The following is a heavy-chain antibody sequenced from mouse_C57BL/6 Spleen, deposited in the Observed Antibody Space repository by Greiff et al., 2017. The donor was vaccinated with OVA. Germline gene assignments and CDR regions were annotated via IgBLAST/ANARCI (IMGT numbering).Heavy chain of an antibody. D-gene: IGHD1-1*01. J-gene: IGHJ1*03. Sequence: ESGAELVRPGASVTLSCKASGYTFTDYEMHWVKQTPVHGLEWIGAIDPETGGTAYNQKFKGKAILTADKSSSTAYMELRSLTSEDSAVYYCTREDYYGSSSLYFDVWGTGTTVTVSS. CDR2: IDPETGGT. V-gene: IGHV1-15*01. CDR1: GYTFTDYE. CDR3: TREDYYGSSSLYFDV.